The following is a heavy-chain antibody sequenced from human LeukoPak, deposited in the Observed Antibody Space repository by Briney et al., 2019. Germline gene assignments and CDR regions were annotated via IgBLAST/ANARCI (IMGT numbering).Heavy chain of an antibody. V-gene: IGHV3-7*03. Sequence: GGSLRLSCAASGFTFSSYWMSWVRQAPGKGLEWVANIKHAGSEKYYVDSVKGRFTISRDNAKNTMYLQMNSLRAEDTAIYYCAKARGTSGWFFDYWGQGTLVTVSS. CDR2: IKHAGSEK. D-gene: IGHD6-19*01. CDR1: GFTFSSYW. CDR3: AKARGTSGWFFDY. J-gene: IGHJ4*02.